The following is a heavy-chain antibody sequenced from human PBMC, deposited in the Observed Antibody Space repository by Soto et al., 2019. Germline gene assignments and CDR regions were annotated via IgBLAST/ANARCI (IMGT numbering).Heavy chain of an antibody. D-gene: IGHD6-19*01. Sequence: QLQLQESGPRLVKPSETLSLTCTVSGGSISGFSWSWVRQPPGKALEWIGHISYLGRTHYNPSLPSRVTISVDTLPNHFSLMPTPVTAAGTAGYYGPRVARFGIQPWLPYRGQGTLVTVSS. CDR3: PRVARFGIQPWLPY. CDR2: ISYLGRT. CDR1: GGSISGFS. J-gene: IGHJ4*02. V-gene: IGHV4-59*01.